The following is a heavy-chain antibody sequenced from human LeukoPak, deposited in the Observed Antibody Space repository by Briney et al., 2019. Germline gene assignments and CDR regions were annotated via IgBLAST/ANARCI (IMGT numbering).Heavy chain of an antibody. J-gene: IGHJ4*02. V-gene: IGHV3-64D*06. D-gene: IGHD3-10*01. CDR1: GFIFSSSA. CDR3: VKDLAGSGDD. Sequence: GGSLRLSCSASGFIFSSSAMHWVRPAPGNGLEYVSSITSDGGTSYYADSVRGRFTVSRDNSKDTLYLQMTSLRPEDTAVYYCVKDLAGSGDDWGQGTLVTVSS. CDR2: ITSDGGTS.